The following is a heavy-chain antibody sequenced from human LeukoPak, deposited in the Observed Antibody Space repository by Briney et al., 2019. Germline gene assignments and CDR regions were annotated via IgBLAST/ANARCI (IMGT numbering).Heavy chain of an antibody. V-gene: IGHV3-33*06. J-gene: IGHJ4*02. Sequence: GGSLRLSCAASGFTFSSYGMHWVRQAPGKGLEWVAVIWYDGSNKYYADSVKGRFTISRDNSKDTLCLQMNGLRAEDTAVYYCAKGGYYDSSGHEFDYWGQGTLVTVSS. CDR1: GFTFSSYG. CDR2: IWYDGSNK. CDR3: AKGGYYDSSGHEFDY. D-gene: IGHD3-22*01.